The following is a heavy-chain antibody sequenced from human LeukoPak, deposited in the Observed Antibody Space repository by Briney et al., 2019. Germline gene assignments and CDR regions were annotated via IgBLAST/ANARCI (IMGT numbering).Heavy chain of an antibody. CDR2: INPSGGST. J-gene: IGHJ4*02. Sequence: ASVTVSCKASGYTFTSYYMHWVRQAPGQGLEWMGIINPSGGSTSYAQKFQGRVTMTGDTSTSTVYMELSSLRSEDTAVYYCARGARNYDSSGYYYDLDYWGQGTLVTVSS. V-gene: IGHV1-46*01. CDR3: ARGARNYDSSGYYYDLDY. CDR1: GYTFTSYY. D-gene: IGHD3-22*01.